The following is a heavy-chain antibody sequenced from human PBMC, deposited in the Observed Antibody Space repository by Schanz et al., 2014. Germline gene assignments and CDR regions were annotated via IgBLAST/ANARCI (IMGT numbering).Heavy chain of an antibody. D-gene: IGHD2-2*01. CDR1: GYTVSALA. CDR2: INPSVGNT. CDR3: ARGIPYCSSTSCSGLDAYDV. V-gene: IGHV1-46*03. Sequence: QVQLLQSGSEVKKPGASVKVSCEISGYTVSALAMHWVRQAPGQGLEWMGLINPSVGNTNYAQKFRGRVTMTRDTSTSTVYMELSSLRSEDTAVYFCARGIPYCSSTSCSGLDAYDVWGQGTLVTVSS. J-gene: IGHJ3*01.